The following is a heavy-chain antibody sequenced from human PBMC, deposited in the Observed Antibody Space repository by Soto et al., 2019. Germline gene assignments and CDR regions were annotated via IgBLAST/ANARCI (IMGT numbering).Heavy chain of an antibody. CDR1: EFTVSRDW. V-gene: IGHV3-7*04. Sequence: EVHLVESGGGLVQPGGSLRLSCAVFEFTVSRDWMNWVRQAPGKGLEWVAHINHDGSEKYYVDSVKGRFTISRDNAKNSLYLQMNILRPADTAMYYCPGGVGDAFWGQGTLVTVSS. D-gene: IGHD1-26*01. J-gene: IGHJ4*02. CDR2: INHDGSEK. CDR3: PGGVGDAF.